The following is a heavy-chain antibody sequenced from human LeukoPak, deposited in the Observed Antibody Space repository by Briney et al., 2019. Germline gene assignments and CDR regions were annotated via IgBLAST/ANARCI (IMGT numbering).Heavy chain of an antibody. J-gene: IGHJ4*02. Sequence: GGSLRLSCAASGFTFDDYAMHWVRQAPGKGLEWVSGISWNSGSIGYADSVKGRFTISRDNAKNSLYLQMNSLRAEDTALYYCAKAPIDDDSSGYFDYWGQGTLVTVSS. CDR1: GFTFDDYA. D-gene: IGHD3-22*01. V-gene: IGHV3-9*01. CDR3: AKAPIDDDSSGYFDY. CDR2: ISWNSGSI.